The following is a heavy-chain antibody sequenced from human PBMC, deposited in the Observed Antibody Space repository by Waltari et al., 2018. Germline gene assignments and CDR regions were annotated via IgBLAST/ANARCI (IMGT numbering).Heavy chain of an antibody. J-gene: IGHJ3*02. CDR3: ARGSTVTTIEHAFDI. CDR1: GGTFSSYA. Sequence: QVQLVQSGAEVKKPGSSVKVSCKASGGTFSSYAISWVRQAPGQGLEWMGRSNPILVIANYAQKFQGRVTITADKSTSTAYMELSSLRSEDTAVYYCARGSTVTTIEHAFDIWGQGTMVTVSS. D-gene: IGHD4-17*01. CDR2: SNPILVIA. V-gene: IGHV1-69*04.